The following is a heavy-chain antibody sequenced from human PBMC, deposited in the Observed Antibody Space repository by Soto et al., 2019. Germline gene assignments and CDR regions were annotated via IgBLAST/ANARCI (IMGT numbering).Heavy chain of an antibody. J-gene: IGHJ4*02. CDR3: ARHGPPLYYYDSSGYYIDY. CDR1: GYSFTSYW. V-gene: IGHV5-51*01. CDR2: IYPGDSDT. D-gene: IGHD3-22*01. Sequence: GESLKISCKGSGYSFTSYWIGWVRQMPGKGLEWMGIIYPGDSDTRYSPSFQGQVTISADKSISTAYLQWSSLKASDTARYYCARHGPPLYYYDSSGYYIDYWGQGTLVTVSS.